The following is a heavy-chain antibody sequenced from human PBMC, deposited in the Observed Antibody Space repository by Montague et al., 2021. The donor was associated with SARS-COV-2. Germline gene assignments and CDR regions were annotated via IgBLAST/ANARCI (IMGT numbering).Heavy chain of an antibody. CDR3: AHRPSIAAAGTFRFDP. CDR1: GFSLSTSGVG. J-gene: IGHJ5*02. D-gene: IGHD6-13*01. V-gene: IGHV2-5*02. CDR2: IYWDDDK. Sequence: PALVKPTQTLTLTCTFSGFSLSTSGVGGGWIRQPPGKALEWLALIYWDDDKRYSPSLKSRLTITKDTSKNQVVLTMTNMDPVDTATYYCAHRPSIAAAGTFRFDPWGQGTLVTVSS.